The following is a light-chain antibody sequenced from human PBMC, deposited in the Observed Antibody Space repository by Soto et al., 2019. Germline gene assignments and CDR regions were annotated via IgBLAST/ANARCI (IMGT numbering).Light chain of an antibody. J-gene: IGKJ1*01. V-gene: IGKV3-15*01. CDR1: QSLSSN. CDR3: QQYNEWPET. CDR2: GAS. Sequence: EIVMTQSPATLSVSPGERVTLSCRASQSLSSNLAWYQQKPGQAPRLLIYGASTRATDIPARFSGSGSGTEFTLTISSLQSEDFAVYYCQQYNEWPETFGHGTKVDIK.